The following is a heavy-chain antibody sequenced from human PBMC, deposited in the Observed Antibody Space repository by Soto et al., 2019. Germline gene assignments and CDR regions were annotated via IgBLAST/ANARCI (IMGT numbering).Heavy chain of an antibody. Sequence: ASARGSSKAPGTTVPTYAIHWVRQAPGQRLEWMGWINAGNGNTKYSQKFQGRVTITRDTSASTAYMELSSLRSEDTAVYYCARDLPPVDYWGQGTLVTVSS. J-gene: IGHJ4*02. CDR3: ARDLPPVDY. V-gene: IGHV1-3*01. CDR1: GTTVPTYA. CDR2: INAGNGNT.